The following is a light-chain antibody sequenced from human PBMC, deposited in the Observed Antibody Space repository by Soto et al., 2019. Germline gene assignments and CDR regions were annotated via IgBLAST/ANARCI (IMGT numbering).Light chain of an antibody. CDR3: LQDYDYPRT. Sequence: IQMTQSPSSLSASVGDRVTITCRASQGIRNALGWYQQKPGKAPKLLIYAASSLQSGVPSRFSGRGSGTDFTLTISSLQPEDFATYYCLQDYDYPRTFGQGTKVDIK. CDR2: AAS. CDR1: QGIRNA. J-gene: IGKJ1*01. V-gene: IGKV1-6*01.